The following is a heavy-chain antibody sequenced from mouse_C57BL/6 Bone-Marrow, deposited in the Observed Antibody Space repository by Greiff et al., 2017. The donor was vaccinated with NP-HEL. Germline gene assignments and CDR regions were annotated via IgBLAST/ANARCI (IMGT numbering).Heavy chain of an antibody. Sequence: VQLQQPGAELVMPGASVMLSCKASGYTFTSYWMHWVKQRPGQGLEWIGEIDPSDSYTNYNQKFKGKSTLTVDKSSSTAYMQLSSLTSEDSAVYYCAREGELLRPFAYWGQGTLVTVSA. CDR3: AREGELLRPFAY. CDR1: GYTFTSYW. CDR2: IDPSDSYT. V-gene: IGHV1-69*01. J-gene: IGHJ3*01. D-gene: IGHD1-1*01.